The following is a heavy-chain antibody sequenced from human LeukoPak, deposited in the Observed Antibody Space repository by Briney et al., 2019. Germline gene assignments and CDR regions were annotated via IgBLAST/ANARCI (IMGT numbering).Heavy chain of an antibody. CDR2: ISAYNGNT. CDR3: ARVKVRYYYDSSGYYYDDY. J-gene: IGHJ4*02. D-gene: IGHD3-22*01. CDR1: GGTFSSYA. Sequence: ASVKASCKASGGTFSSYAISWVRQAPGQGLEWMGWISAYNGNTNYAQKLQGRVTMTTDTSTSTAYMELRSLRSDDTAVYYCARVKVRYYYDSSGYYYDDYWGQGTLVTVSS. V-gene: IGHV1-18*01.